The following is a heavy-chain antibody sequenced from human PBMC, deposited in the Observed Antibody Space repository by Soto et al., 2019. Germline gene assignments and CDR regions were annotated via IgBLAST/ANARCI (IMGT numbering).Heavy chain of an antibody. CDR2: INHSGAT. V-gene: IGHV4-4*02. CDR3: ARDWAEIGTGYYQLDN. Sequence: SETLSLTCAVSGVSLINNNWSWVRQPPGKGLEWIGEINHSGATNYNPSLRGRVTMSVDKSKNQFSVKLNSLRVQDTSVYYCARDWAEIGTGYYQLDNWGQGTQVTVSS. J-gene: IGHJ4*02. CDR1: GVSLINNNW. D-gene: IGHD3-22*01.